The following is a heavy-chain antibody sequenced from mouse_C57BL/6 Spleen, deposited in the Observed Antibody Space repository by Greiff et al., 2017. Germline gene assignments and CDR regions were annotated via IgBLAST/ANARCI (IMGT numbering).Heavy chain of an antibody. D-gene: IGHD1-1*01. CDR1: GYAFSSYW. CDR3: ARYYYGSSYGYFDV. CDR2: IYPGDGDT. J-gene: IGHJ1*03. V-gene: IGHV1-80*01. Sequence: VKLVESGAELVKPGASVKISCKASGYAFSSYWMNWVKQRPGKGLEWIGQIYPGDGDTNYNGKFKGKATLTADKSSSTAYMQLSSLTSEDSAVYFCARYYYGSSYGYFDVWGTGTTVTVSS.